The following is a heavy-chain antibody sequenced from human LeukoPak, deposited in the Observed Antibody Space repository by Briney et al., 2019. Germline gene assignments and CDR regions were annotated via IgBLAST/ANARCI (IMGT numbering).Heavy chain of an antibody. V-gene: IGHV1-2*02. CDR3: ARAEWLQTLYGMDV. D-gene: IGHD5-12*01. J-gene: IGHJ6*02. Sequence: ASVTVSCKASGYTFTGYYMHWVRQAPGQGLEWMGWINPNSGGTNYAQKFQGRVTMTRDTSISTAYMELSRLRSDDTAVYYCARAEWLQTLYGMDVWGQGTTVTVSS. CDR2: INPNSGGT. CDR1: GYTFTGYY.